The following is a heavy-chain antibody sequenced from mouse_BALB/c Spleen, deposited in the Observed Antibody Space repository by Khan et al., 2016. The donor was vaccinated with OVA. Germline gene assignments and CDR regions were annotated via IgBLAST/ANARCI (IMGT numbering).Heavy chain of an antibody. CDR2: INPSTDYT. Sequence: QVQLQQSGAELAKPGASVKMSCKASDYTFTNYWMHWVKQRPGQGLEWIGYINPSTDYTEYNQKFKDKATLTADKSSSTAYMQLSSLTSEDSAVYYCENPGSSSAWFTSWGQGTLVTVSA. CDR1: DYTFTNYW. CDR3: ENPGSSSAWFTS. D-gene: IGHD1-1*01. V-gene: IGHV1-7*01. J-gene: IGHJ3*01.